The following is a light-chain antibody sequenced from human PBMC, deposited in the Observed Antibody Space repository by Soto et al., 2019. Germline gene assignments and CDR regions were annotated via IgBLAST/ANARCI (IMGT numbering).Light chain of an antibody. CDR2: GAS. J-gene: IGKJ1*01. Sequence: VLTQSPGTLSLSPGERASLSCSAIQSVRTTYLTWYQHKHGQAPRLLIYGASTRATGVPDRLSGSGSGTDFTLTISRLEPEDSPVYYCQQYGTSGTFGQGTKVDIK. CDR3: QQYGTSGT. CDR1: QSVRTTY. V-gene: IGKV3-20*01.